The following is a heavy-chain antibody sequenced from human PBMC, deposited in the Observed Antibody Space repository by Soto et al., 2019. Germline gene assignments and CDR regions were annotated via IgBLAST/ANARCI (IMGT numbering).Heavy chain of an antibody. V-gene: IGHV3-73*01. J-gene: IGHJ6*02. CDR3: TRGSWNDVGYYYGMDV. D-gene: IGHD1-1*01. CDR1: GFTFSGSA. Sequence: GGSLRLSCAASGFTFSGSAMHWVRQASGKGLEWVGRIRSKANSYATAYAASVTGRFTISRDDSKNTAYLQMNSLKTEDTAVYYCTRGSWNDVGYYYGMDVWGQGTTVTVS. CDR2: IRSKANSYAT.